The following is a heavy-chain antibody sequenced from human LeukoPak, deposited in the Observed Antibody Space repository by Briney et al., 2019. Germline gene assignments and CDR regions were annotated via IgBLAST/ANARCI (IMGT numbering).Heavy chain of an antibody. CDR2: IIPIFGTA. J-gene: IGHJ6*04. CDR3: ARSRIEAAGKSTNYYYYGMDV. D-gene: IGHD6-13*01. Sequence: ASVKVSCKASGGTFISYAISWVRQAPGQGLEWMGGIIPIFGTANYAQKFQGRVTITADESTSTAYMELSSLRSEDTAVYYCARSRIEAAGKSTNYYYYGMDVWGKGTTVTVSS. CDR1: GGTFISYA. V-gene: IGHV1-69*13.